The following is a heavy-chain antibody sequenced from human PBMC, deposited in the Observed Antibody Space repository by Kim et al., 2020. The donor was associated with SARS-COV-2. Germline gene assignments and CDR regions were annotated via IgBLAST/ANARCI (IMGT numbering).Heavy chain of an antibody. V-gene: IGHV5-51*01. CDR3: ARHSSSGWHRERGGRGWFDP. D-gene: IGHD6-19*01. CDR2: IYPGDSDT. CDR1: GYSFTSYW. Sequence: GESLKISCKGSGYSFTSYWIGWVRQMPGKGLEWMGIIYPGDSDTRYSPSFQGQVTISADKSISTAYLQWSSLKASDTAMYYCARHSSSGWHRERGGRGWFDPWGQGTLVTVSS. J-gene: IGHJ5*02.